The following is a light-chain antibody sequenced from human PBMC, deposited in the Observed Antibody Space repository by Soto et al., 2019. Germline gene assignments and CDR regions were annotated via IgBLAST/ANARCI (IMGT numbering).Light chain of an antibody. J-gene: IGKJ1*01. Sequence: VSMAQPPVTLSVSPGERATLSCRASQRVNINLAWYQQKPGQAPRLLIYGASTRATGIPARFSGSGSGTEFTLTISSLQSEDFGVYYCQQYNNWLRTFGQGTKVDIK. V-gene: IGKV3-15*01. CDR3: QQYNNWLRT. CDR1: QRVNIN. CDR2: GAS.